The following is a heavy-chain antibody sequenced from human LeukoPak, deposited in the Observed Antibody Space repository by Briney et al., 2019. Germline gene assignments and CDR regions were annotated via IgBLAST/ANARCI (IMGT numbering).Heavy chain of an antibody. Sequence: SVKVSCKASGGTFSSYAISWVRQAPGQGLEWMGRIIPILGIANYAQKFQGRVTMTRDTSTSTVYMSLSSLRSEDTAVYYCARDLNYYDRNAFDVWGQGTMVSVSS. CDR1: GGTFSSYA. CDR2: IIPILGIA. CDR3: ARDLNYYDRNAFDV. D-gene: IGHD3-22*01. J-gene: IGHJ3*01. V-gene: IGHV1-69*04.